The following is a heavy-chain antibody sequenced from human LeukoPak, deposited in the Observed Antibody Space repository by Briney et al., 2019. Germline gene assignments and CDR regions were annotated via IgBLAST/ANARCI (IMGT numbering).Heavy chain of an antibody. J-gene: IGHJ4*02. V-gene: IGHV3-21*01. CDR1: GFTFSRYS. CDR2: ISSNSHM. CDR3: ARGPPFDY. Sequence: GGSLRLSCAASGFTFSRYSMNWVRQAPGKGLEWVSSISSNSHMYYADSVKGRFTISRDNAKNSLYLQMNSLRAEDTAVYYCARGPPFDYWGQGTLVTVSS.